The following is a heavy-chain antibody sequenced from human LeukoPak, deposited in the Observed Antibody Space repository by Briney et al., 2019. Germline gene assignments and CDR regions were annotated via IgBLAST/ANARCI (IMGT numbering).Heavy chain of an antibody. CDR1: GVSISSYY. V-gene: IGHV4-59*01. CDR2: IYYSGST. D-gene: IGHD3-10*01. CDR3: ARHRSGAYYAFDI. Sequence: SETLSLTCSVSGVSISSYYWSWIRQPPGKGLEWIGYIYYSGSTSYNPSLKSRVTLSVDTSKNQFSLKLSSVTAADTAVYYCARHRSGAYYAFDIWVQGTMVTVSS. J-gene: IGHJ3*02.